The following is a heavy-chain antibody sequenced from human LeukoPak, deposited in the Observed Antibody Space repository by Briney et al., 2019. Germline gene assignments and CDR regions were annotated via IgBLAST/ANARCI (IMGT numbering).Heavy chain of an antibody. D-gene: IGHD2-15*01. V-gene: IGHV1-69*04. J-gene: IGHJ4*02. CDR3: ARGSLYRSGGSCYDY. CDR1: GGTFSSYA. CDR2: IIPILGIV. Sequence: ASVKVSCKASGGTFSSYAISWVRQAPGQGLEWMGRIIPILGIVNYAQKFQGRVTITADKSTSTAYMELSSLRSEDTAVYYCARGSLYRSGGSCYDYWGQGTLVTVSS.